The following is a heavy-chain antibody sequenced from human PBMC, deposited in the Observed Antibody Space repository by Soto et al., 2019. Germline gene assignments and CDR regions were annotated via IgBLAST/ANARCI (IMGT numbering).Heavy chain of an antibody. CDR2: ISGSGGST. CDR1: GFTFSSYA. CDR3: ANVGSYPTDVYYYYYGMDV. J-gene: IGHJ6*02. D-gene: IGHD1-26*01. Sequence: GGSLRLSCAASGFTFSSYAMSWVRQAPGKGLEWVSAISGSGGSTYYADSVKGRFTISRDNSKNTLYLQMNSLRAEDTAVYYCANVGSYPTDVYYYYYGMDVWGQGTTVTVSS. V-gene: IGHV3-23*01.